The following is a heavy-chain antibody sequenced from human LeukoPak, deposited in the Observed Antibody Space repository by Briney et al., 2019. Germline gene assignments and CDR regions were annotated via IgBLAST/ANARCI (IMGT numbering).Heavy chain of an antibody. CDR3: AKDPGYQVVYCFDY. D-gene: IGHD2-2*01. CDR2: ISGSGGST. V-gene: IGHV3-23*01. J-gene: IGHJ4*02. CDR1: GFTFSSYS. Sequence: GGSLRLSCAASGFTFSSYSMSWVRQAPGKGLEWVSGISGSGGSTDYADSVKGRFTISRDNSKNTLYLQMNSLRAEDTAVYYCAKDPGYQVVYCFDYWGQGTLVTISS.